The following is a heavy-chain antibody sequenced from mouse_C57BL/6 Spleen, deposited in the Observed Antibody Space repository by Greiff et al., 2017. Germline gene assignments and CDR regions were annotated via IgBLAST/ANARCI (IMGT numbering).Heavy chain of an antibody. V-gene: IGHV1-18*01. D-gene: IGHD2-4*01. CDR2: INPNNGGT. CDR1: GYTFTDYN. Sequence: VQLKESGPELVKPGASVKIPCKASGYTFTDYNMDWVKHSHGKSLGWIGDINPNNGGTIYNQKFKGKATLTVDKSSSTAYMELRSLTSEDTAVYYCAIYYDYDAWFAYWGQGTLVTVSA. CDR3: AIYYDYDAWFAY. J-gene: IGHJ3*01.